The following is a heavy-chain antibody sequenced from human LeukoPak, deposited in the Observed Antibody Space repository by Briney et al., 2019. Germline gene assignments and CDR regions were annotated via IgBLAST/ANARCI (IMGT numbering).Heavy chain of an antibody. D-gene: IGHD6-19*01. CDR2: IDSDGSST. CDR1: GFTFSSYW. CDR3: VRAVAGIRTDWYFDL. Sequence: GGSLRLSCAASGFTFSSYWMHWVRHAPGKGLVWVSRIDSDGSSTTYADSVKGRFTISRDNTKNTLYLQVNSLRAVDTAVYYCVRAVAGIRTDWYFDLWGRGTLVTVAS. J-gene: IGHJ2*01. V-gene: IGHV3-74*01.